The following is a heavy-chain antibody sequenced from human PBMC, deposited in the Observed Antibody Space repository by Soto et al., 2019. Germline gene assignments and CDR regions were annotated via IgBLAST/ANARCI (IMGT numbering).Heavy chain of an antibody. CDR3: ARPLWRDDYNWGYFDL. CDR1: GFTFSSYA. V-gene: IGHV3-30-3*01. Sequence: GSLRLSCAASGFTFSSYAMHWFRQAPGKGLEWVAVISYDGSNKYYADSVKGRFTISRDNSKNTLYLQMNSLRTEDTAVYYCARPLWRDDYNWGYFDLWGRGTLVTVSS. J-gene: IGHJ2*01. CDR2: ISYDGSNK. D-gene: IGHD4-4*01.